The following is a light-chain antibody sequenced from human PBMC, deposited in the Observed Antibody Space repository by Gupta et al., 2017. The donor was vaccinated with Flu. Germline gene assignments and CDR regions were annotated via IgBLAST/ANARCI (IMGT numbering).Light chain of an antibody. CDR1: QSVSSSY. J-gene: IGKJ1*01. V-gene: IGKV3-20*01. CDR2: GAS. Sequence: EIVLTQSPGTLSLSPGERATLSCRASQSVSSSYLAWYQQKPGQAPRHLIYGASSRATGIPDRFSGSGSGTDFTLTISRLDPEDFAVYYCQQYGSSPRTFGQGTKVEIK. CDR3: QQYGSSPRT.